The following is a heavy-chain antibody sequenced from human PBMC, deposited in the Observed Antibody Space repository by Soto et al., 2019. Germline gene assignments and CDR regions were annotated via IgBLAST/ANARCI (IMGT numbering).Heavy chain of an antibody. D-gene: IGHD2-2*01. CDR3: ARPISVVTIDYYYYYGMDV. CDR2: IIPIFGTA. Sequence: SVKVSCKASGSTFSSYAISCVRQAPGQVLEWMGGIIPIFGTANYAQKFQGRVTITADESTSTAYMELSSLRSEDTAVYYCARPISVVTIDYYYYYGMDVWGQGTTVTVSS. J-gene: IGHJ6*02. V-gene: IGHV1-69*13. CDR1: GSTFSSYA.